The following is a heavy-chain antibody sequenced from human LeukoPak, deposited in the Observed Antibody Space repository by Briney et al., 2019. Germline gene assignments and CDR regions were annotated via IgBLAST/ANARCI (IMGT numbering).Heavy chain of an antibody. V-gene: IGHV5-51*01. CDR2: IYPGDSDT. D-gene: IGHD3-10*01. CDR1: GYSFTTYW. J-gene: IGHJ4*02. Sequence: GESLKISCETSGYSFTTYWIAWVRQMPGKGLECMGIIYPGDSDTRYSPSFQGQVTISADKSISTAYLQWSSLKASDTAMYYCXXXXXXXSGTYYFDNWGQGTLVTVSS. CDR3: XXXXXXXSGTYYFDN.